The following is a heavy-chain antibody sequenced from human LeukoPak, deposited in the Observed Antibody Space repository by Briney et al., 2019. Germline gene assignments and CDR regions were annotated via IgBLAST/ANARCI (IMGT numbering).Heavy chain of an antibody. CDR3: AKARRAYYDSSGAPVGAFDI. V-gene: IGHV3-23*01. Sequence: PGGSLRLSCAASGFTFSSYAMSWVRQAPGKGLEWVSAISGSGGSTYYADSVKGRFTISRDNSKNTLYLQMNSPRAEDTAVYYCAKARRAYYDSSGAPVGAFDIWGQGTMVTVSS. D-gene: IGHD3-22*01. CDR2: ISGSGGST. J-gene: IGHJ3*02. CDR1: GFTFSSYA.